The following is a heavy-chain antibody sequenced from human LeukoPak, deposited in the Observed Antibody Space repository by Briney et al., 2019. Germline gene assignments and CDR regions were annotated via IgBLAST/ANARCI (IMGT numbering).Heavy chain of an antibody. J-gene: IGHJ6*03. Sequence: SETLSLTCTMSGGSINTYYWTWIRQPPGKGLEWIGYIYYSGSTKYNPALKSRVIISTDTSKNQFSLNLRSVTAADTAVYFCARGRNDFWSVDFYYMDVWGKGTTVTVSS. D-gene: IGHD3-3*01. V-gene: IGHV4-59*01. CDR2: IYYSGST. CDR3: ARGRNDFWSVDFYYMDV. CDR1: GGSINTYY.